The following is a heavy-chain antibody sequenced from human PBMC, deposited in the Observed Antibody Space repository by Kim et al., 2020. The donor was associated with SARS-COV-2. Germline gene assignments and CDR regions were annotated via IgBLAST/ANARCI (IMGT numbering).Heavy chain of an antibody. CDR3: ANQYYYASSGYSEYFQH. CDR2: ISGSGGST. D-gene: IGHD3-22*01. J-gene: IGHJ1*01. V-gene: IGHV3-23*01. CDR1: GFTFSSYA. Sequence: GGSLRLSCAASGFTFSSYAMSWVRQAPGKGLEWVSAISGSGGSTYYADSVKGRFTISRDNSKNTLYLQMNSLRAEDTAVYYCANQYYYASSGYSEYFQHWGQSTLVTVSS.